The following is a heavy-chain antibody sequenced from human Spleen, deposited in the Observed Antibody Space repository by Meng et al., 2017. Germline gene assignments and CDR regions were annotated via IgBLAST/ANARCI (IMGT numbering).Heavy chain of an antibody. D-gene: IGHD4-11*01. J-gene: IGHJ4*02. Sequence: VPLHVSGPGLVTPSGTLSLTCGGSGGSISSNNWWSWVRQPPGKGLEWIGEIYHSGSTNYNPSLKSRVTMSVDTSQNNLSLKLSSVTAADSAVYYCARGPTTMAHDFDYWGQGTLVTVSS. CDR3: ARGPTTMAHDFDY. CDR2: IYHSGST. V-gene: IGHV4-4*02. CDR1: GGSISSNNW.